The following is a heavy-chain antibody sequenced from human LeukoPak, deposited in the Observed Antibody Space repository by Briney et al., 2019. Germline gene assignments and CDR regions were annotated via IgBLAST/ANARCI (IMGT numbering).Heavy chain of an antibody. Sequence: PSETLSLTCTVSARSPSSYYWSWIRQPPGQGLEWIGYIYTSGSTNYNTSLKSRVTISVDTSKNQFTLKLSSVTAADTAVYYCARQSIAARNYYNYMDVWGKGTTVTVSS. J-gene: IGHJ6*03. D-gene: IGHD6-6*01. CDR2: IYTSGST. CDR3: ARQSIAARNYYNYMDV. CDR1: ARSPSSYY. V-gene: IGHV4-4*09.